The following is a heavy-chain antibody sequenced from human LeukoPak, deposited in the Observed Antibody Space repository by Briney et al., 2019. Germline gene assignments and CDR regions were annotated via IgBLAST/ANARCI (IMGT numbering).Heavy chain of an antibody. CDR1: EYTFTSYD. CDR2: MNPNSGNT. CDR3: ARGRPYYDFWSGYYYYYYMDV. V-gene: IGHV1-8*02. D-gene: IGHD3-3*01. Sequence: ASVKVSCKASEYTFTSYDINWVRQATGQGLEWMGWMNPNSGNTGYAQKFQGRVTMTRNTSISTAYMELSSLRSEDTAVYYCARGRPYYDFWSGYYYYYYMDVWGKGTTVTVSS. J-gene: IGHJ6*03.